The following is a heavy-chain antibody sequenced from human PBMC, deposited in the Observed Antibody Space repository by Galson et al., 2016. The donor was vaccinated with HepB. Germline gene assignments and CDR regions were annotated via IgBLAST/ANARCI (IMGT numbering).Heavy chain of an antibody. CDR1: GFTFSRYD. Sequence: SGAEVKTPGESLRLSCAASGFTFSRYDMHWVRHVTGKGLEWVSAIGTAGDTYYPGSVKGRFTISRENAKNSLYLQMNSLRDEDTAVYYCARDGGGTGGYYYYAMDVWGQGTTVTVSS. J-gene: IGHJ6*02. CDR3: ARDGGGTGGYYYYAMDV. D-gene: IGHD1-14*01. V-gene: IGHV3-13*01. CDR2: IGTAGDT.